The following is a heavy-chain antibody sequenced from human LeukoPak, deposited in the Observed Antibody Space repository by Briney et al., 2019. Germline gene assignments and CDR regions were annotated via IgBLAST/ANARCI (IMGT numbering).Heavy chain of an antibody. D-gene: IGHD5-12*01. V-gene: IGHV4-38-2*02. CDR3: ARQVATKGEWAFDV. Sequence: PSETLSLTCTVSGYSISSGYYWAWIRPPPGKGLEWIASIRHDGQTYYNASLKSQVTISIDMSRNQFSLKLNSLTAADTAVYYCARQVATKGEWAFDVWGQGTMVTVSS. J-gene: IGHJ3*01. CDR1: GYSISSGYY. CDR2: IRHDGQT.